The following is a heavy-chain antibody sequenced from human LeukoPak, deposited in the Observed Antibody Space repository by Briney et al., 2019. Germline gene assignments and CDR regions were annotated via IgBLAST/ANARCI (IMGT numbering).Heavy chain of an antibody. V-gene: IGHV5-51*01. CDR2: IYPGDSDT. Sequence: GESLKISCKGSGYSFSSFWIGWVRQMPGKGLEWMGIIYPGDSDTRYSPSFQGQVTISADKSISTAYLQWSSLKASDTAMYYCARQIREYYYDSSGYPCAFDIWGQGTMVTVSS. CDR1: GYSFSSFW. CDR3: ARQIREYYYDSSGYPCAFDI. J-gene: IGHJ3*02. D-gene: IGHD3-22*01.